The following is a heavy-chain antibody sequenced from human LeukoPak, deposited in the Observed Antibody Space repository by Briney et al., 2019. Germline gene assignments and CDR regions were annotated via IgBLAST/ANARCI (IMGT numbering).Heavy chain of an antibody. CDR1: GFTFSVYP. CDR2: IGTSGGSGDT. V-gene: IGHV3-23*01. J-gene: IGHJ4*02. Sequence: PGGSLRLSCAASGFTFSVYPMGWVRQAPGKGLEWVSAIGTSGGSGDTYYADSVKGRFSISRDNSKNTVYLQMNSLRAEDTAVYYCATHFYDSSGYHRLFDFWGQGTLATVSS. CDR3: ATHFYDSSGYHRLFDF. D-gene: IGHD3-22*01.